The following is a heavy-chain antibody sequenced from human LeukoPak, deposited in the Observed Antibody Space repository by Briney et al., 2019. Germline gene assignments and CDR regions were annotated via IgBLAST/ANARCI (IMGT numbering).Heavy chain of an antibody. J-gene: IGHJ6*03. V-gene: IGHV4-59*01. CDR3: ARAHFWSGYYYYYYMDV. Sequence: PSETLSLTCTVSGGSTSSYYWSWIRQPPGKGLEWIGYIYYSWSTNYNPSLKSRVTISVDTSKNQFSLKLSSVTAADTAVYYCARAHFWSGYYYYYYMDVWGKGTTVTVSS. CDR1: GGSTSSYY. D-gene: IGHD3-3*02. CDR2: IYYSWST.